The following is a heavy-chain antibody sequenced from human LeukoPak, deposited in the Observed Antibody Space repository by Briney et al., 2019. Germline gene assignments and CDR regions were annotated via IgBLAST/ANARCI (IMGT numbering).Heavy chain of an antibody. J-gene: IGHJ4*02. CDR3: AKDSWEVGVPSEIVY. D-gene: IGHD1-26*01. CDR2: NRYDESNK. Sequence: GGSLTLPCCVSGFTLRCYVMLGVRPAPAKGVECLAFNRYDESNKYHEHSAKGRFTISRDNSKNTLYLQMNSLRTEDTAVYYCAKDSWEVGVPSEIVYWGEGTLVTVSS. CDR1: GFTLRCYV. V-gene: IGHV3-30*02.